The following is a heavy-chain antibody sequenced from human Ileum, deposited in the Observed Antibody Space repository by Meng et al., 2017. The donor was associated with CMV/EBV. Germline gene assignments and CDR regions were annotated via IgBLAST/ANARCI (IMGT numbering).Heavy chain of an antibody. Sequence: GGSLRLSCAASGFTFSSYWMSWVRQAPGKGLEWVANIKQDGSEKYYVDSVKGRFTISRDNAKNSLYLQMNSLRAEDTAVYYCASSRAMFGNYGMDVWGQGTTVTVSS. CDR3: ASSRAMFGNYGMDV. V-gene: IGHV3-7*01. D-gene: IGHD3-3*02. CDR1: GFTFSSYW. CDR2: IKQDGSEK. J-gene: IGHJ6*02.